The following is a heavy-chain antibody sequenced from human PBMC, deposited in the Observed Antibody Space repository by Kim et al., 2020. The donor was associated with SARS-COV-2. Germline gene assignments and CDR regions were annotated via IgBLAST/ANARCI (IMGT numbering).Heavy chain of an antibody. CDR3: ARPSLGVLDY. Sequence: GGSLRLSCAASGFTFSSYGMHWVRQAPGKGLEWVAVISYDGSNKYYADSVKGRFTITRDNSKNTLYLQMNSLRAEDTAVYYCARPSLGVLDYWGQGTLVTDSS. J-gene: IGHJ4*02. CDR2: ISYDGSNK. CDR1: GFTFSSYG. V-gene: IGHV3-33*05.